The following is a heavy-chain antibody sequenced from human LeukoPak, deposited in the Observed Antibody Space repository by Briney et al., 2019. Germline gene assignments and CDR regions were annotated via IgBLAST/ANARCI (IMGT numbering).Heavy chain of an antibody. J-gene: IGHJ4*02. D-gene: IGHD3-22*01. V-gene: IGHV1-18*01. CDR1: GYTFTSYG. CDR2: ISAYNGNT. Sequence: ASVKVSCKASGYTFTSYGISWVRQAPGQGLEWMGWISAYNGNTNYAQKLQGRVTMTTDTSTCTAYMELRSLRSDDTAVYYCARDRYYDSSGYIPFDYWGQGTLVTVSS. CDR3: ARDRYYDSSGYIPFDY.